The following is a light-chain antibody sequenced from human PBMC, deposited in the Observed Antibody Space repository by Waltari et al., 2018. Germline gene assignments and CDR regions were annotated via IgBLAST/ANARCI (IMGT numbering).Light chain of an antibody. CDR3: QAWDNWTVV. J-gene: IGLJ2*01. Sequence: SYDLTQPPSVSVSPGQTAYISCSGNKLWDINVSWYQQRPGQSPVLVIFQYIERPSGIPERFSGSHSANTATLVISGTQDLDEADYYCQAWDNWTVVFGGGTKLTVL. CDR1: KLWDIN. CDR2: QYI. V-gene: IGLV3-1*01.